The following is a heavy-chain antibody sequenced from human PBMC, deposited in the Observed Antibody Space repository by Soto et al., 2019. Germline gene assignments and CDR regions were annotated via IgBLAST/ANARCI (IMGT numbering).Heavy chain of an antibody. V-gene: IGHV3-23*01. CDR2: ISGSGGST. J-gene: IGHJ6*02. D-gene: IGHD5-18*01. CDR3: AKVADTAMVYGESYYYGMDV. CDR1: GFTVSSYA. Sequence: GGSLRLSCAASGFTVSSYAMSWVRQAAGKGLEWVSAISGSGGSTYYADSVKGRFTISRDNSKNTLYLQMNSLRAEDTAVYYCAKVADTAMVYGESYYYGMDVWGQGTTVTVSS.